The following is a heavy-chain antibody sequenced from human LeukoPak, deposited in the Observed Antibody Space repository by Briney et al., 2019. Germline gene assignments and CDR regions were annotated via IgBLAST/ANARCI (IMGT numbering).Heavy chain of an antibody. D-gene: IGHD2-8*01. CDR2: IYYSGST. V-gene: IGHV4-31*03. CDR3: ARDSGEDIVLMVYASGSSYNSYYFDY. Sequence: TLSLTCTVSGGSISSGGYYWSWIRQHPGTGLEWIGYIYYSGSTYYNPSLKSRVTISVDTSKNQFSLKLSSVTAADTAVYYCARDSGEDIVLMVYASGSSYNSYYFDYWGQGTLVTVSS. CDR1: GGSISSGGYY. J-gene: IGHJ4*02.